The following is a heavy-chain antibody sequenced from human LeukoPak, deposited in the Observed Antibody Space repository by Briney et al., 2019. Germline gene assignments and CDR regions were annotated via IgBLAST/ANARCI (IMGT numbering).Heavy chain of an antibody. CDR2: IYPGDSDT. V-gene: IGHV5-51*01. Sequence: GESLKISCKGSGYSFTSYWIGWVRQMPGKGLEWMGIIYPGDSDTRYSPSFQGQVTISADKSISTAYLQWSSLKASDTAMYYCARLRYCGGGSCYGMDVWGQGTTVTVSS. D-gene: IGHD2-15*01. J-gene: IGHJ6*02. CDR3: ARLRYCGGGSCYGMDV. CDR1: GYSFTSYW.